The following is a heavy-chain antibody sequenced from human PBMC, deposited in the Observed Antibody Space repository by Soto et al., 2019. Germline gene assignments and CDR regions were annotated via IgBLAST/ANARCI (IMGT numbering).Heavy chain of an antibody. V-gene: IGHV1-69*02. J-gene: IGHJ4*02. CDR1: GGTFSRYT. CDR3: ATSGESNFDY. D-gene: IGHD3-16*01. CDR2: IIPLFGVA. Sequence: QVQLVQSGAEVKKPGSSVKVSCKAAGGTFSRYTISWVRQAPGQGLEWMGRIIPLFGVANYAQKFQGRVTIXXDKSTSTAYMELNSLRSEDTAVYHCATSGESNFDYWGQGTLVTVSS.